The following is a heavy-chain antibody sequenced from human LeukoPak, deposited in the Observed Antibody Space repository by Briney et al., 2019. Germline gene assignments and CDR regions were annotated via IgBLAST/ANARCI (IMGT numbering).Heavy chain of an antibody. CDR1: GFSFNIHG. CDR3: ARDPYSGTYSDYYYYYMDV. V-gene: IGHV3-21*01. Sequence: GGTLKLSCVASGFSFNIHGMNWVRQAPGKGLEWVSSITSSGSYIYYADSVKGRFTISRDNAKNSLYLQLNSLRAEDTAVYYCARDPYSGTYSDYYYYYMDVWGKGTTVTVSS. CDR2: ITSSGSYI. D-gene: IGHD1-26*01. J-gene: IGHJ6*03.